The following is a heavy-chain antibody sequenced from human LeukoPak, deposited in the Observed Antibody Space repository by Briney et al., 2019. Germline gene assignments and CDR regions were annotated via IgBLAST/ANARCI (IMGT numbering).Heavy chain of an antibody. D-gene: IGHD3-16*01. J-gene: IGHJ4*02. CDR3: ARGGSHAPYDYSLLDY. Sequence: PSETLSLTCTVSGGSISSHYWSWIRQPPGKGLEWIGYIYYSGSTNYNPSLKSRVTVSVDTSKNQFSLKLSSVTAADTAVYYCARGGSHAPYDYSLLDYWGQGTLVTVSS. V-gene: IGHV4-59*11. CDR2: IYYSGST. CDR1: GGSISSHY.